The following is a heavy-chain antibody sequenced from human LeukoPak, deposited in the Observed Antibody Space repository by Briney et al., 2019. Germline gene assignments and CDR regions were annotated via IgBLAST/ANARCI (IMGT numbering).Heavy chain of an antibody. J-gene: IGHJ4*02. CDR1: GYTFTGYY. D-gene: IGHD3-22*01. V-gene: IGHV1-2*02. CDR3: ARELIGGYYDSSGYNFDY. Sequence: ASVKLSCKASGYTFTGYYMHWVRQAPGQGLEWIGWISPNSGGTNYAQKFQGRVTMTRDTSISTAYMELSRLRSDDTAVYYCARELIGGYYDSSGYNFDYWGQGTLVTVSS. CDR2: ISPNSGGT.